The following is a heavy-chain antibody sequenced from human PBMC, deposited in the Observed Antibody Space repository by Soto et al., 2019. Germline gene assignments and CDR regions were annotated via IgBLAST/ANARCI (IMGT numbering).Heavy chain of an antibody. CDR3: ASLGGVAAAIAY. CDR1: GFTFSSYS. V-gene: IGHV3-74*01. Sequence: PEGVLRLYCAASGFTFSSYSMHWGLQAPGKGLVWVSRINSDGSSTSYADSVKGRFTISRDNAKNTLYLQMNSLRAEDTAVYYCASLGGVAAAIAYSGHGTLVLVSA. J-gene: IGHJ4*01. CDR2: INSDGSST. D-gene: IGHD6-25*01.